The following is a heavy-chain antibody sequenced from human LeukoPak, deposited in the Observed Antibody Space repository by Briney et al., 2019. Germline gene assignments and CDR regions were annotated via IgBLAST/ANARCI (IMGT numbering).Heavy chain of an antibody. CDR1: GFTFSDYY. CDR3: AREGYSSSSPYYYYGMDV. V-gene: IGHV3-11*01. J-gene: IGHJ6*02. CDR2: ISSSGSTI. Sequence: PGGSLRLSCAASGFTFSDYYMSWIRRAPGKGLEWVSYISSSGSTIYYADSVKGRFTISRDNAKNSLYLQMNSLRAEDAAVYYCAREGYSSSSPYYYYGMDVWGQGTTVTVSS. D-gene: IGHD6-6*01.